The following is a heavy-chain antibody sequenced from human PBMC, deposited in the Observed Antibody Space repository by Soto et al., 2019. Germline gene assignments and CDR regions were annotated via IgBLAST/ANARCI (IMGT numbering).Heavy chain of an antibody. CDR2: IGPRDSYT. Sequence: WEYVKISCKRSGHSFNSYWTIWLRQIPGKGLERMGRIGPRDSYTNYSPSFPGHVTTSADKSSITAYRQWSSLNTPDTATNYSARHGGSWSVVTANHRDYGMDDSGEGSKVTVSS. D-gene: IGHD2-21*02. CDR1: GHSFNSYW. J-gene: IGHJ6*04. V-gene: IGHV5-10-1*01. CDR3: ARHGGSWSVVTANHRDYGMDD.